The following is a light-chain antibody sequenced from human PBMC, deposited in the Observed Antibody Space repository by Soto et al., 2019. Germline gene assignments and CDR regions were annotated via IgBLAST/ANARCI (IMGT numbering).Light chain of an antibody. J-gene: IGLJ1*01. V-gene: IGLV2-14*01. Sequence: QSVRTQPASVSGSPGQSITISYTGTSSDVGGYNYVSWYQQHPGKAPKLMIYEVSNRPSGVSNRFSGSKSGNTASLTISGLQAEDEADYYCSSYTSSSTLYVFGTGTKVTVL. CDR2: EVS. CDR3: SSYTSSSTLYV. CDR1: SSDVGGYNY.